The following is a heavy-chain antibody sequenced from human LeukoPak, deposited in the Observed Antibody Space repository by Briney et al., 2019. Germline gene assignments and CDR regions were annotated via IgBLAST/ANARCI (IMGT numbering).Heavy chain of an antibody. CDR1: DGSISNYY. D-gene: IGHD3-10*01. CDR3: ARDRELGY. Sequence: SETLSLTCIISDGSISNYYWSWIRQPPGKGLEWIGYIHYSGNANYNPSLRGRVTISLDTSKNQFSLKLTSVTAADTAVYYCARDRELGYWGQGTLVTVSS. CDR2: IHYSGNA. V-gene: IGHV4-59*01. J-gene: IGHJ4*02.